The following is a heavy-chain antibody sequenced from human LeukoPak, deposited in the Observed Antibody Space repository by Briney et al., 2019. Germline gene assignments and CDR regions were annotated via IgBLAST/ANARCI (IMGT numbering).Heavy chain of an antibody. CDR1: GFAFSSYA. J-gene: IGHJ6*02. CDR2: ISGSGGST. D-gene: IGHD1-26*01. CDR3: AKAVGSVPNYYYYAMDV. V-gene: IGHV3-23*01. Sequence: PGGSLRLSCAASGFAFSSYAMSWVRQAPGKGLEWVSAISGSGGSTYYADSVKGRFTISRDNSKNTLYLQMNSLRAEDTAVYYCAKAVGSVPNYYYYAMDVRGQGTTVTVSS.